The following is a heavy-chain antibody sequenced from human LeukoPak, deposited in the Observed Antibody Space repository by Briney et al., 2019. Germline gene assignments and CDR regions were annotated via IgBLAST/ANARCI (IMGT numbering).Heavy chain of an antibody. CDR3: ARTSRGPYYDFWSGPGEHFDL. D-gene: IGHD3-3*01. V-gene: IGHV3-30-3*01. CDR1: GFTFGSYL. CDR2: ISYDGSIK. Sequence: GGSLRLSCAASGFTFGSYLMYWVRQAPGKGLEWVTPISYDGSIKYYTDSVKGRFTISRDNSQNTLYLQMNSLRGEDTAVYYCARTSRGPYYDFWSGPGEHFDLWGRGTLVTVSS. J-gene: IGHJ2*01.